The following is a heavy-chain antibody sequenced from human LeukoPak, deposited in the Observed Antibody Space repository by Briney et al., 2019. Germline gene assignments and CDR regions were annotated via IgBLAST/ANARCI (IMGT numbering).Heavy chain of an antibody. CDR2: ISYDGTNK. J-gene: IGHJ4*02. V-gene: IGHV3-30*18. D-gene: IGHD3-22*01. Sequence: GGSLRLSCAASGFTFSTYAIHWVRQTPGKGLQWVAVISYDGTNKYYADSVKGRFTISRDNSKNTLYLQMNSLSAEDTAVYYCAKVPGYYDSSGYIFDYWGQGTLVTVSS. CDR1: GFTFSTYA. CDR3: AKVPGYYDSSGYIFDY.